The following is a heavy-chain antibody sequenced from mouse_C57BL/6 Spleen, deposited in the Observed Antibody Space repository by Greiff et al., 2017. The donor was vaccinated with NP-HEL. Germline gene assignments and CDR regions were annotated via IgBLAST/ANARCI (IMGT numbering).Heavy chain of an antibody. Sequence: EVQLVESGGGLVKPGGSLKLSCAASGFTFSSYAMSWVRQTPEKRLEWVATISDGGSYTYYPDNVKGRFTISRDNAKNNLYLQMSHLKSEDTAIYYCAREATTVVATDYYAMDYWGQGTSVTVSS. CDR1: GFTFSSYA. D-gene: IGHD1-1*01. CDR2: ISDGGSYT. CDR3: AREATTVVATDYYAMDY. J-gene: IGHJ4*01. V-gene: IGHV5-4*01.